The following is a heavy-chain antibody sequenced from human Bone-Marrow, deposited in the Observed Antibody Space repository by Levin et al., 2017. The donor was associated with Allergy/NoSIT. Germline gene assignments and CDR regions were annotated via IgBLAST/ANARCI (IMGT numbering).Heavy chain of an antibody. CDR2: ITHDGTVP. CDR3: ARDLSHTDRAFDY. Sequence: GESLKISCAASGFTFSDRHMNWVRQAPGKGLEWVSFITHDGTVPVYADSVKGRFTISRDNAKNSLYLQLNSLKAEDTAVYYCARDLSHTDRAFDYWGQGTLVTVSS. J-gene: IGHJ4*02. V-gene: IGHV3-21*06. CDR1: GFTFSDRH.